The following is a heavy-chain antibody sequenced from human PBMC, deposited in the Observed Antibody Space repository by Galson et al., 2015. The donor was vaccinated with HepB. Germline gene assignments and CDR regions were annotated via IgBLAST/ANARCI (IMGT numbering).Heavy chain of an antibody. CDR3: TAIAVAGPDY. CDR2: IRSKANSYAT. V-gene: IGHV3-73*01. CDR1: GFTFSGSA. Sequence: SLRLSCAASGFTFSGSAMHWVRQASGKGLEWVGRIRSKANSYATAYAASVKGRFTISRDDSKNTAYLQMNSPKTEDTAVYYCTAIAVAGPDYWGQGTLVTVSS. D-gene: IGHD6-19*01. J-gene: IGHJ4*02.